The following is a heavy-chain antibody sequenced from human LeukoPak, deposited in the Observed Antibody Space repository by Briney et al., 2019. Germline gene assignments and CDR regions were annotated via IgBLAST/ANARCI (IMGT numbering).Heavy chain of an antibody. J-gene: IGHJ4*02. Sequence: PGGSLRLSRAASGFTFSSYGMSWVRQAPGKGLEWVSAISGSGGSTYYADSVKGRFTISRDNSKNTLYLQMNSLRAEDTAVYYCAKDPRFDCSGGSCYPFGYWGQGTLVTVSS. CDR3: AKDPRFDCSGGSCYPFGY. CDR2: ISGSGGST. D-gene: IGHD2-15*01. V-gene: IGHV3-23*01. CDR1: GFTFSSYG.